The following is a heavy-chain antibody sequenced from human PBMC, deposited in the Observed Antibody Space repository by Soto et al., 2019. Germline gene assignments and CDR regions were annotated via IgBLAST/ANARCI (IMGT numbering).Heavy chain of an antibody. Sequence: PSVPMCVTWTVAGGYITTSCWSWIRQPPGKGLEWIGYFSHSGSTNYNPSLKSRVTISVDTSKNQFSLKLSSVTAADTAVYYCARRTVTFDYWGRGTLVTVSS. CDR1: GGYITTSC. CDR3: ARRTVTFDY. D-gene: IGHD4-17*01. J-gene: IGHJ4*02. V-gene: IGHV4-59*08. CDR2: FSHSGST.